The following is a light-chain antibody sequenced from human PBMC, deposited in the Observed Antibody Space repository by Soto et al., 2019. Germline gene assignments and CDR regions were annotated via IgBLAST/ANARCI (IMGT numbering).Light chain of an antibody. CDR1: QSVGRNY. CDR3: HQYAVSPLT. Sequence: EIVLTQSPGTLSLSPGESATLSCRASQSVGRNYLAWFQHKPDQAPRLLIYDASNRATGVPDRFSGSGSGTDFTLSVTRLEPEDFAVYSCHQYAVSPLTFGGGTTVEIK. J-gene: IGKJ4*01. V-gene: IGKV3-20*01. CDR2: DAS.